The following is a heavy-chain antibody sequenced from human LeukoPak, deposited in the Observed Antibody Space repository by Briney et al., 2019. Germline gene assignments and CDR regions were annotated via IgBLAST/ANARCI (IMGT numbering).Heavy chain of an antibody. CDR1: LYTFTPYG. D-gene: IGHD6-19*01. Sequence: ASVKLSCKASLYTFTPYGISWGRQSPGQGVEWRGGISAYNGDTNYTQKLQGRVTMPTQTSPSTAYMERRSLRSDVTAVYCSARDLFGYSSGWYVGGSWGQGTLLTVSS. V-gene: IGHV1-18*01. CDR3: ARDLFGYSSGWYVGGS. CDR2: ISAYNGDT. J-gene: IGHJ5*02.